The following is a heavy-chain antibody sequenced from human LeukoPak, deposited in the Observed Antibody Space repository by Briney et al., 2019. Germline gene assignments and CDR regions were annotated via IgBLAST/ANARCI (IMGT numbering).Heavy chain of an antibody. J-gene: IGHJ4*02. Sequence: GASVKISCKASGYTFTGYYLHWVRQAPGQGLEWMGWISPNSDDTNYAQKFRGRVNMTRDTSISIAYMELSRLRSDDTAIYYCARGGFDYWGQGTLVTVSS. CDR2: ISPNSDDT. V-gene: IGHV1-2*02. CDR1: GYTFTGYY. CDR3: ARGGFDY.